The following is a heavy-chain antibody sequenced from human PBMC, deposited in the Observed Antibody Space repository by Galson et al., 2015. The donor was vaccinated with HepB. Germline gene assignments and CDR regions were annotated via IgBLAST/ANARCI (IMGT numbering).Heavy chain of an antibody. Sequence: SCKASGYTFTSYAMHWVRQAPGQRLEWMGWINAGNGNTKYSQKFQGRVTITRDTSASTAYMELSSLRSEDTAVYYCARVVTMVRGVPVGFDYWGQGTLVTVSS. CDR1: GYTFTSYA. J-gene: IGHJ4*02. D-gene: IGHD3-10*01. V-gene: IGHV1-3*01. CDR3: ARVVTMVRGVPVGFDY. CDR2: INAGNGNT.